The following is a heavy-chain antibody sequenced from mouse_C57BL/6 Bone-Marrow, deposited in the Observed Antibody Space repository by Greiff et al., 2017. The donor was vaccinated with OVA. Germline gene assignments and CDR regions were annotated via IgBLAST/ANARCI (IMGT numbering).Heavy chain of an antibody. J-gene: IGHJ3*01. CDR3: ASHDGYYFAY. Sequence: QVQLKESGAELMKPGASVKLSCKASGYTFTSYWMHWVKQRPIQGLEWIGNIDPSDSETHYNQKFKDKATLTVDKSSSTAYMQLSSLTSEDSAVYYCASHDGYYFAYWGQGTLVTVSA. D-gene: IGHD2-3*01. CDR1: GYTFTSYW. V-gene: IGHV1-52*01. CDR2: IDPSDSET.